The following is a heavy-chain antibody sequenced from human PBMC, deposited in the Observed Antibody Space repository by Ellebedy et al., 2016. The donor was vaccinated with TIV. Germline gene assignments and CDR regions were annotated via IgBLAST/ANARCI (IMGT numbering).Heavy chain of an antibody. CDR1: GFTFDDYA. CDR3: ARYNWNSGHY. V-gene: IGHV3-74*01. D-gene: IGHD1-20*01. CDR2: INGDGSTT. J-gene: IGHJ4*01. Sequence: GGSLRLSCAASGFTFDDYAMHWVRQAPGKGLVWVSRINGDGSTTGYADSVRGRFTISRDNAKNTLYLQMNSLRAEDTAVYYCARYNWNSGHYWGQGTLITVSS.